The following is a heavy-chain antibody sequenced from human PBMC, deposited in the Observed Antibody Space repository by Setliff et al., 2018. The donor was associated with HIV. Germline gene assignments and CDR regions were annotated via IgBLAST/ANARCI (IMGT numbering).Heavy chain of an antibody. CDR1: GYAFNSYT. J-gene: IGHJ4*02. Sequence: ASVKVSCKASGYAFNSYTLNWVRQATGRGLEWMGWINPNSDNTAYAQKFQGRLTMTRNTSTGTVYMELSSLRSEDTAIYYCVRDLEPHYGDFGPFDYWGPGTLVTVSS. CDR2: INPNSDNT. D-gene: IGHD4-17*01. CDR3: VRDLEPHYGDFGPFDY. V-gene: IGHV1-8*01.